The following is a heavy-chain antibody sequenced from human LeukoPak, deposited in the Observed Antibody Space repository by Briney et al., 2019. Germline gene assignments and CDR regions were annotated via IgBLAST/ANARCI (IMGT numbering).Heavy chain of an antibody. D-gene: IGHD2-15*01. Sequence: GGSLRLSCAASGFTFSSYGMHWVRQAPGKGLEWVAFIRYDGSNKYYADSVKGRFTISRDNSKNTLYLQMNSLRAEDTAVYYCAKDPCSGGSCYSWFDPWGQGTLDTVSS. J-gene: IGHJ5*02. CDR1: GFTFSSYG. CDR3: AKDPCSGGSCYSWFDP. V-gene: IGHV3-30*02. CDR2: IRYDGSNK.